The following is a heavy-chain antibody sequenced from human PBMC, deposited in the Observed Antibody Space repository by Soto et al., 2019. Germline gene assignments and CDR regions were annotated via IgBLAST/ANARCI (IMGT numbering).Heavy chain of an antibody. Sequence: EVQLLESGGGLVQPGGSLRLSCAASGFTFSSYAMSWFRQAPGKGLEWVSAISGSGGSTYYADSVKGRFTISRDNSKNTLYLQMNSLRAEDTAVYYCAKGRGYCSSTSCYVGSDYWGQGTLVTVSS. CDR1: GFTFSSYA. J-gene: IGHJ4*02. CDR2: ISGSGGST. V-gene: IGHV3-23*01. D-gene: IGHD2-2*01. CDR3: AKGRGYCSSTSCYVGSDY.